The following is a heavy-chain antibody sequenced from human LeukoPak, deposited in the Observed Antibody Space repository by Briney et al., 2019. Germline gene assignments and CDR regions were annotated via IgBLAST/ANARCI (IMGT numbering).Heavy chain of an antibody. V-gene: IGHV3-74*01. CDR1: GFTFSSYW. D-gene: IGHD3-10*01. J-gene: IGHJ3*02. CDR2: INSDGSST. Sequence: GGSLRLSCAASGFTFSSYWMHWVRQAPGEGLVWVSRINSDGSSTSYADSVKGRFTISRDNAKNTLYLQMNSLRAEDTAVYYCAIRYYYGSGSYGRDDAFDIWGQGTMVTVSS. CDR3: AIRYYYGSGSYGRDDAFDI.